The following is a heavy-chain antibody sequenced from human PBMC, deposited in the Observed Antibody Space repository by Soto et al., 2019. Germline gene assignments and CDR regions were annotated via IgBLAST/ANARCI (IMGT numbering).Heavy chain of an antibody. J-gene: IGHJ6*02. CDR1: GFGFSTYS. CDR2: IGRRSDI. CDR3: AREETAWPLAYGLDV. V-gene: IGHV3-21*01. Sequence: GGSLRLSCEASGFGFSTYSMHWVRQAPGKGLEWVSSIGRRSDIYYADSVKGRLTISRDNAKNSVSLQMNSLRDEDTAVYYCAREETAWPLAYGLDVWGQGTTVTVSS. D-gene: IGHD2-21*02.